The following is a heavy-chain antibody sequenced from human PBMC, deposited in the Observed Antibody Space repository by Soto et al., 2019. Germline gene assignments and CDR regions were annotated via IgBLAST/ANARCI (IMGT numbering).Heavy chain of an antibody. CDR1: GGSISSYY. CDR2: IYYSGST. J-gene: IGHJ4*02. CDR3: ARMTTKGGASYDY. V-gene: IGHV4-59*01. Sequence: SETLSLTCTVSGGSISSYYWSWIRQPPGKGLEWIGYIYYSGSTNYNPSLKSRVTISVDTSKNQFSLKLSSVTAADTAVYYCARMTTKGGASYDYWGQGTLVTVSS. D-gene: IGHD2-15*01.